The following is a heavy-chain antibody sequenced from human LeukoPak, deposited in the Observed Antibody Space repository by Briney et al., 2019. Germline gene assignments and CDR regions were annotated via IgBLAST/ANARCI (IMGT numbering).Heavy chain of an antibody. J-gene: IGHJ4*02. V-gene: IGHV3-48*02. CDR2: ITSATVPL. D-gene: IGHD2-2*01. CDR1: GFTCSTSV. Sequence: GGSLRLSCAASGFTCSTSVVGWVRQAPGKGLEWLSYITSATVPLYMHSVKGRFTISRDNAKNSLYLQMNGLREEDTAVYYCARGYCSSTDCHLARHFEYWGQGTRVTVSS. CDR3: ARGYCSSTDCHLARHFEY.